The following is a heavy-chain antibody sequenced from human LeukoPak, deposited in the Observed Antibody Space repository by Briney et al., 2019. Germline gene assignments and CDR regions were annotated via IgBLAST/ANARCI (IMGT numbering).Heavy chain of an antibody. D-gene: IGHD3-10*01. CDR3: VKGFVHPTYYFDY. CDR2: ITGSGDDT. CDR1: GFTFSNYA. J-gene: IGHJ4*02. Sequence: PGGSLRLSCAASGFTFSNYAMMWVRQAPGKRLEWISSITGSGDDTYYADSVRGRFTISRDNSENTLYLQVNSLRVEDTAVYFCVKGFVHPTYYFDYWGQGTLVTVSS. V-gene: IGHV3-23*01.